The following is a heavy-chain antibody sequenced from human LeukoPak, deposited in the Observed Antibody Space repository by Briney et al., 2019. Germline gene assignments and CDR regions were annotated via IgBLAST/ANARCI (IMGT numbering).Heavy chain of an antibody. CDR3: ANQLTYYYDSSGYYDADAFDI. V-gene: IGHV3-30*02. D-gene: IGHD3-22*01. CDR2: IRYDGSNK. Sequence: PGGSLRLSCAASGFTFSSYGMHWVRQAPGKGLEWVAFIRYDGSNKYYADSVKGRFTVSRDNSKNTLYLRMNSLRAEDTAVYYCANQLTYYYDSSGYYDADAFDIWGQGTMVTVSS. CDR1: GFTFSSYG. J-gene: IGHJ3*02.